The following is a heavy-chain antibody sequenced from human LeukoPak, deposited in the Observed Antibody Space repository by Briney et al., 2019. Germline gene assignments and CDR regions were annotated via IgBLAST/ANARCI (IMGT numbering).Heavy chain of an antibody. CDR3: AKEVAWFGELSDASY. Sequence: GGSLRLSCAASGFTLSNYAMHWVRQPAGEGLEWVSALGTAGDTFYPGSVKGRFTISRDNAKNTLYLQMNSLRAEDTAVYYCAKEVAWFGELSDASYWGQGTLVTVSS. J-gene: IGHJ4*02. CDR1: GFTLSNYA. V-gene: IGHV3-13*01. D-gene: IGHD3-10*01. CDR2: LGTAGDT.